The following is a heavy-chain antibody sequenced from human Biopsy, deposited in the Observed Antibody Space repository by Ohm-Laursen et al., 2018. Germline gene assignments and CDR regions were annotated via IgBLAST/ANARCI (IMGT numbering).Heavy chain of an antibody. V-gene: IGHV4-34*01. CDR3: VRGVDYYDPYHYYALDV. D-gene: IGHD3-22*01. CDR1: GESFNGYY. J-gene: IGHJ6*02. Sequence: TLSLTCAVYGESFNGYYWSWIRQTPGKGLEWIGEINYSGRTNYNPSLKSRVNISVDTSKNQFSLKVRSVTAADTAVYYCVRGVDYYDPYHYYALDVWGQGTTVTVSS. CDR2: INYSGRT.